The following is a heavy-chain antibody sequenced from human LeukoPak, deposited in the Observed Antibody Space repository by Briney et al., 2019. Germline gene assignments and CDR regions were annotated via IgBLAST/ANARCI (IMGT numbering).Heavy chain of an antibody. CDR2: IWYDGSDK. J-gene: IGHJ4*02. Sequence: GRSLRLSCAVSGYTFSRHGMHWVRQAPGKGLEWVAAIWYDGSDKYYADSVKGRFTISRDNSKNMLCLQMDSLRAADTALYYCARLWGSVSGYFDYWGQGTLVTVSS. CDR3: ARLWGSVSGYFDY. V-gene: IGHV3-33*01. D-gene: IGHD2-21*01. CDR1: GYTFSRHG.